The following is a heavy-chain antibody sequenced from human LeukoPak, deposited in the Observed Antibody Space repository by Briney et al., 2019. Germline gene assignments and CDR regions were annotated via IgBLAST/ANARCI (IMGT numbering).Heavy chain of an antibody. D-gene: IGHD3-9*01. CDR3: ASGVLTGYSDY. V-gene: IGHV7-4-1*02. CDR1: GYTFTSYA. J-gene: IGHJ4*02. Sequence: EASVKVSCKASGYTFTSYAMNWVRQAPGQGLEWMGWINTNTGNPTYAQGFTGRFVFSLDTSVSAAYLQISSLKAEDTAVYYCASGVLTGYSDYWGQGTLVTVSS. CDR2: INTNTGNP.